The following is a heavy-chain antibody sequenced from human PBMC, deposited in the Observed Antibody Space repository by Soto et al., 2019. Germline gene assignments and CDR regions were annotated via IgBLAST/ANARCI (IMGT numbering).Heavy chain of an antibody. CDR1: GFTFSSYS. J-gene: IGHJ6*02. CDR2: ISSSSSYI. Sequence: EVQLVESGGGLVKPGGSLRLSCAASGFTFSSYSMNWVRQAPGKGLEWVSSISSSSSYIYYADSVKGRFTISRDNAKNSLYLQMNSLRAEDTAVYYCARGKGYCSGGSCYLNYYGMDVRGQGTTVTVSS. CDR3: ARGKGYCSGGSCYLNYYGMDV. D-gene: IGHD2-15*01. V-gene: IGHV3-21*01.